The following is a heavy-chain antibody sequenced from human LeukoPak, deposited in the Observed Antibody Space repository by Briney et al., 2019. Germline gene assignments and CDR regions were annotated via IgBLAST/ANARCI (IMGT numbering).Heavy chain of an antibody. J-gene: IGHJ4*02. Sequence: SETLSLTCTVSGGSISSYYWSWIRQPPGKGLEWIGYIYYSGSTNHNPSLKSRITISVDTSKNQFSLKLSSVTAADTGVYYCARDLYDYVWGSYRSTYYFDYWGQGTLVTVSS. V-gene: IGHV4-59*01. CDR2: IYYSGST. CDR3: ARDLYDYVWGSYRSTYYFDY. D-gene: IGHD3-16*02. CDR1: GGSISSYY.